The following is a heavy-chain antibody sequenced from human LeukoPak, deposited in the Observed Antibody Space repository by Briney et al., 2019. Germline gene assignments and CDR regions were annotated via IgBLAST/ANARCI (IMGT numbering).Heavy chain of an antibody. J-gene: IGHJ3*02. D-gene: IGHD6-13*01. CDR3: AKAYAGTGPGGAFDI. CDR2: ISGSSGST. Sequence: PGGSLRLSCAASGFTFSSYAMSWVRQAPGKGLEWVSSISGSSGSTYYADSVKGRFTISRDNSKNTLYLPINSLRAEDTAVYYCAKAYAGTGPGGAFDIWGQGTMVTDSS. V-gene: IGHV3-23*01. CDR1: GFTFSSYA.